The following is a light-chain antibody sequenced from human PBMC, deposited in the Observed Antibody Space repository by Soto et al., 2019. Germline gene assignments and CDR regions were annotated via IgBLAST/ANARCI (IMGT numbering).Light chain of an antibody. CDR3: QQLNNYPLT. CDR1: QGIGSY. Sequence: DIQLTQSPSFLSASLGDRVTITCRASQGIGSYLAWYQQKPGKAPMLLIYAASTLQSGVPSRFRGSGSDTEFTLTISSLQPEDFATYYCQQLNNYPLTFGGGTKVDIK. J-gene: IGKJ4*01. CDR2: AAS. V-gene: IGKV1-9*01.